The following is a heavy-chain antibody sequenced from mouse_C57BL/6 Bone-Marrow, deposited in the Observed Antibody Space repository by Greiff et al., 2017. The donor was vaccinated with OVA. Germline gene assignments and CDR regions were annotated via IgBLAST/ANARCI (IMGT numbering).Heavy chain of an antibody. CDR2: ISGGGGNT. Sequence: EVKVEESGGGLVKPGGSLKLSCAASGFTFSSYTMSWVRQTPEKRLEWVATISGGGGNTYYPDSVKGRFTISRDNAKNTLYLQMSSLRSEDTALYYCARLLNSNYEGDYWGQGTTLTVSS. J-gene: IGHJ2*01. V-gene: IGHV5-9*01. CDR1: GFTFSSYT. D-gene: IGHD2-5*01. CDR3: ARLLNSNYEGDY.